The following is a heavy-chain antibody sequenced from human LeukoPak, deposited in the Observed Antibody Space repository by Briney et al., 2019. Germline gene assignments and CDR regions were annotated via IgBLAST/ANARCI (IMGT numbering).Heavy chain of an antibody. CDR3: ARVGQGEWFFDL. J-gene: IGHJ2*01. Sequence: GGSLRLSCAASGFTFDDYAMHWVRQAPGKGLVWVSRIKTDGSTITYADSVKGRFTISRDNAMNTLYLQMDSLGAEDTAVYYCARVGQGEWFFDLXXRGTLVTVSS. CDR1: GFTFDDYA. CDR2: IKTDGSTI. D-gene: IGHD1-26*01. V-gene: IGHV3-74*01.